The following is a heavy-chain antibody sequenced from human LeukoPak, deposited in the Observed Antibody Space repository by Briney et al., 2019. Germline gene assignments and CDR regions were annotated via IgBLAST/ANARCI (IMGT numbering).Heavy chain of an antibody. Sequence: GGSLRLSCAASGFTFDDYAMHWVRQAPGKGLEWVSLVSGDGGSTHYADSVKGRFTISRDNAKNSLYLQMNSLRAEDTAVYYCARETWSGYYKGFDYWGQGTLVTVSS. J-gene: IGHJ4*02. V-gene: IGHV3-43*02. CDR2: VSGDGGST. CDR3: ARETWSGYYKGFDY. CDR1: GFTFDDYA. D-gene: IGHD3-3*01.